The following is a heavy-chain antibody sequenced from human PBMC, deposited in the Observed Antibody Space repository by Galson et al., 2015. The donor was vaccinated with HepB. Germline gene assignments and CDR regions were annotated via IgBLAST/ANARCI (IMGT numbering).Heavy chain of an antibody. CDR3: ASVGGLVVPAALGVSYYFDY. CDR1: GFTFSSYA. V-gene: IGHV3-23*01. J-gene: IGHJ4*02. Sequence: SLRLSCAASGFTFSSYAMSWVRQAPGKGLEWVSAISGSGGSTYYADSVKGRFTISRDNSKNTLYLQMNSLRAEDTAVYYCASVGGLVVPAALGVSYYFDYWGQGTLVTVSS. D-gene: IGHD2-2*01. CDR2: ISGSGGST.